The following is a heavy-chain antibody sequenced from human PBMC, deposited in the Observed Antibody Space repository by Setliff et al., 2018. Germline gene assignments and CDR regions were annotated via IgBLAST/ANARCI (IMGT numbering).Heavy chain of an antibody. Sequence: SETLSLTCIVSGGSIAGGDYYWTWIREHRGKGLEWIGSINDSGSSYYNPSLKSRVTISLDTPKNQFFLRLRSVTPADTAVYFCARGTWGYFDYWGQGTLVTVSS. D-gene: IGHD3-16*01. V-gene: IGHV4-31*03. J-gene: IGHJ4*02. CDR2: INDSGSS. CDR1: GGSIAGGDYY. CDR3: ARGTWGYFDY.